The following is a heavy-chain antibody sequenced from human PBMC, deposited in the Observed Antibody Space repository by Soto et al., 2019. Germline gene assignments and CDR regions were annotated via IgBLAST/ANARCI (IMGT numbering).Heavy chain of an antibody. J-gene: IGHJ4*02. CDR1: GYTFTSYG. CDR2: ISAYNGNT. CDR3: ARFRVRFSAPTISPGY. V-gene: IGHV1-18*01. D-gene: IGHD3-10*01. Sequence: GASVKVSWKASGYTFTSYGISWVRQAPGQGLEWMGWISAYNGNTNYAQKLQGRVTMTTDTSTSTAYMELRSLRSDDTAVYYCARFRVRFSAPTISPGYWGQGTLVTGSS.